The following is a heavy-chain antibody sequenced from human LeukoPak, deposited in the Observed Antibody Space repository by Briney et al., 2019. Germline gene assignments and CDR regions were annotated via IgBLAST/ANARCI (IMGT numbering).Heavy chain of an antibody. Sequence: ASVKVPCKASGYTFTGYYMHWVRQAPGQGLEWMGGIIPIFGTANYAQKFQGRVTITADESTSTAYMELSSLRSEDTAVYYCASQGYYDILTDYYYYYMDVWGKGTTVTISS. V-gene: IGHV1-69*13. CDR1: GYTFTGYY. CDR2: IIPIFGTA. D-gene: IGHD3-9*01. J-gene: IGHJ6*03. CDR3: ASQGYYDILTDYYYYYMDV.